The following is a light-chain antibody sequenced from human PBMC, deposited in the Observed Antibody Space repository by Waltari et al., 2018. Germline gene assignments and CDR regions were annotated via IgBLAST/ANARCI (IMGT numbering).Light chain of an antibody. CDR3: QQRSNWTPHT. Sequence: IVLTQSPATLSLSPGDTATLSCRASQRVGSYLACYQQKPGQPPRLLIYDASNRATGVPARFRGSGSGTDFTLTISSLEAEDFAVYYCQQRSNWTPHTFGQGARLEIK. V-gene: IGKV3-11*01. CDR1: QRVGSY. CDR2: DAS. J-gene: IGKJ2*01.